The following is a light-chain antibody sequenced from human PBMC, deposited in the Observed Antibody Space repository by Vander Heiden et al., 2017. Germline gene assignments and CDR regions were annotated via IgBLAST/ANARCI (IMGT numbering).Light chain of an antibody. CDR1: SGHYVNA. CDR3: QTWGAGKGV. CDR2: VNSDGSH. J-gene: IGLJ3*02. Sequence: VLTQSPSASASLGASVTLPCTMSSGHYVNAIALPPQQPEKGPRYVMKVNSDGSHNKGDGISDRFTGSSSGAERYRTISSILAEDEADYYCQTWGAGKGVFGGGTRLTVL. V-gene: IGLV4-69*01.